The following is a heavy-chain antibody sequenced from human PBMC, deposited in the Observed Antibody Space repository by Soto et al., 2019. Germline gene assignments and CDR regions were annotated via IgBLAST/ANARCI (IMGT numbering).Heavy chain of an antibody. D-gene: IGHD3-22*01. J-gene: IGHJ4*02. CDR2: ISGSGGST. CDR1: GFTFSSYA. CDR3: AKDLGYYDSRAGYYFDY. V-gene: IGHV3-23*01. Sequence: GGSLRLSCAASGFTFSSYAMSWVRQAPGKGLEWVSAISGSGGSTYYADSVKGRFTISRDDSKNTLYLQMNSLRAEDTAVYYCAKDLGYYDSRAGYYFDYWGQGTLVTVSS.